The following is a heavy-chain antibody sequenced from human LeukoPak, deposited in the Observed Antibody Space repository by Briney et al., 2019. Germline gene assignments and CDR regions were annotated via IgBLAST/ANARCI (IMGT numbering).Heavy chain of an antibody. D-gene: IGHD5/OR15-5a*01. CDR1: GYRFTNYW. Sequence: GESLKISCKGSGYRFTNYWIGWVRQVPGKGLEWMGIIYPGDSDTRYSPSFQGQVTISADKSISTAYLQWSSLKASDTAMYYCARQVSSGTFDYWGQGTLVTVSS. CDR3: ARQVSSGTFDY. V-gene: IGHV5-51*01. CDR2: IYPGDSDT. J-gene: IGHJ4*02.